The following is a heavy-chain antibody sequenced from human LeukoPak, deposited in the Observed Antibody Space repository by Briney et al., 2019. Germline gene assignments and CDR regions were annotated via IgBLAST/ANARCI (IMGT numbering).Heavy chain of an antibody. V-gene: IGHV4-39*07. D-gene: IGHD4-17*01. Sequence: SETLSLTCTVSGGSISSSSYYWGWIRQPPGTGLEWIGSIYYSGSTYYNPSLKSRVTISVDTSKNQFSLKLSSVTAADTAVYYCARAWDYGAFWFDPWGQGTLVTVSS. CDR3: ARAWDYGAFWFDP. CDR1: GGSISSSSYY. CDR2: IYYSGST. J-gene: IGHJ5*02.